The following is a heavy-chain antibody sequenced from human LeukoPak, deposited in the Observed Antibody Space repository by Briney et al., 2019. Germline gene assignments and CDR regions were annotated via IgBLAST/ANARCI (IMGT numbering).Heavy chain of an antibody. J-gene: IGHJ4*02. D-gene: IGHD3-10*01. CDR1: GGSIYSGDYY. Sequence: PSQTLSLTCTVSGGSIYSGDYYWRWIRQPPGKGLEWTGYIYYSGSTYYNPSLKSRLTISVDTSKNQFSLELSSVTAADTAMYYCARGRDYYGSGSTDLDYWGQGILVTVSS. V-gene: IGHV4-30-4*01. CDR3: ARGRDYYGSGSTDLDY. CDR2: IYYSGST.